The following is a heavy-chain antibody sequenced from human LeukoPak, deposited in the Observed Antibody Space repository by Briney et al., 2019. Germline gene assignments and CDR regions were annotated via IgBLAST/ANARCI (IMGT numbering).Heavy chain of an antibody. J-gene: IGHJ5*02. CDR2: IYYSGST. CDR3: AKNGQSGFSFDP. D-gene: IGHD2-8*01. V-gene: IGHV4-39*07. Sequence: SETLSLTCTVSGGSISSSSYYWGWIRQPPGKGLEWIGSIYYSGSTYYNPSLKSRVSISVDTSKNQFSLKLSSVTAADTAVYYCAKNGQSGFSFDPWGQGTLVTVSS. CDR1: GGSISSSSYY.